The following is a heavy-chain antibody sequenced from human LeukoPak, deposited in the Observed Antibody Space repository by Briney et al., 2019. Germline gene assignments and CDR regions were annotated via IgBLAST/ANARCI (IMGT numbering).Heavy chain of an antibody. V-gene: IGHV3-53*01. CDR2: IYSGGST. CDR3: AKDRTGSGGYSD. J-gene: IGHJ4*02. Sequence: GGSLRLSCAASGFTVSSNYMSWVRQAPGKGLEWVSVIYSGGSTYYADSVKGRFTISRDNSKNTLYLQMNSLRAEDTAVYYCAKDRTGSGGYSDWGQGTLVTVSS. D-gene: IGHD5-18*01. CDR1: GFTVSSNY.